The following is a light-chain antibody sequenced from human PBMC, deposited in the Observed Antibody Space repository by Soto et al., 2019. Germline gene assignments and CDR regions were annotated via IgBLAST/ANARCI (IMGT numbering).Light chain of an antibody. J-gene: IGKJ1*01. CDR2: AAS. Sequence: DIQMTQSPSSLSASVGDRVTITCRASQSISTYLNWYQQTPGKAPKLLIYAASSLQSGVPSRFSGRGSGTDFTLTISSLHPEDSATYSCQQSYSTPPTFGQGTKVDIK. V-gene: IGKV1-39*01. CDR3: QQSYSTPPT. CDR1: QSISTY.